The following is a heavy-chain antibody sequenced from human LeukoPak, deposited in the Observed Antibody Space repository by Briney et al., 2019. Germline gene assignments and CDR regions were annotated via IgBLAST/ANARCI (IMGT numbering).Heavy chain of an antibody. J-gene: IGHJ6*02. CDR1: GGSFSGYY. Sequence: SETLSLTCAVYGGSFSGYYWSWIRQPPGKGLEWIGEINHSGSTNYNPSLKSRVTISVDTSKNQLSLKLSSVTAADTAVYYCARDGGTTVVIGYYYYGMDVWGQGTTVTVSS. D-gene: IGHD4-23*01. CDR2: INHSGST. CDR3: ARDGGTTVVIGYYYYGMDV. V-gene: IGHV4-34*01.